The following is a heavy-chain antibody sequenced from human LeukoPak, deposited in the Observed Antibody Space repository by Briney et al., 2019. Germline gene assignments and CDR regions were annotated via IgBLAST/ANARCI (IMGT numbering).Heavy chain of an antibody. CDR2: IIPILGIA. D-gene: IGHD4-23*01. CDR3: ARWGALYGGNSADAFDI. Sequence: GASVKVSCKASGGTFSSYAISWVRQAPGQGLEWMGRIIPILGIANYAQKFQGRVTITADKSTSTAYMELSSLRSEDTAVYYCARWGALYGGNSADAFDIWGQGTMVTVSS. CDR1: GGTFSSYA. J-gene: IGHJ3*02. V-gene: IGHV1-69*04.